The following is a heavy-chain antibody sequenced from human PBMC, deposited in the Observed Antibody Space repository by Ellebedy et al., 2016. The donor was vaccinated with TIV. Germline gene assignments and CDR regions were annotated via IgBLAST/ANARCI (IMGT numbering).Heavy chain of an antibody. CDR2: IIPIFGTA. Sequence: AASVKVSCKASGCTFSRDPISWVRQAPGQGLEWMGGIIPIFGTANYAQKFQGRVTITADESTSTAYMELSSLRSEDTAVYYCTSCRHHYSYVMDVWGQGTTVTVSS. CDR3: TSCRHHYSYVMDV. V-gene: IGHV1-69*13. J-gene: IGHJ6*02. CDR1: GCTFSRDP.